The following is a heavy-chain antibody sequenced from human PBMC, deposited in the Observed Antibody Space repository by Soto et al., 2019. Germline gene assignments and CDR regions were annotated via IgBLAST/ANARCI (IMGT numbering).Heavy chain of an antibody. D-gene: IGHD6-13*01. J-gene: IGHJ4*02. CDR2: MKQDGSRK. Sequence: EVHLVESGGDLVQPGGSLRLSCAASGFTFSTYWMAWVRQAPGKGLEWVANMKQDGSRKNYVDSVKGRFSISRDNAKNSLYLKMNRLRAEDTAVDYCARDRAAVFDYWCPVALVTV. V-gene: IGHV3-7*04. CDR3: ARDRAAVFDY. CDR1: GFTFSTYW.